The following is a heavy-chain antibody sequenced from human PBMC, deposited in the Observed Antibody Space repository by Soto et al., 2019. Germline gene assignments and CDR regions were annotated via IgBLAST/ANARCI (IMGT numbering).Heavy chain of an antibody. CDR3: ASTIYDCWSGHNWFDP. V-gene: IGHV4-59*08. Sequence: SETLSLTCTVSGGSISIYYWSWIRQPPGKGLEWIGYIYYSGSTNYNPSLKSRVTISVDTSKNQFSLKLSSVTAADTAVYYCASTIYDCWSGHNWFDPWGQGTLVTVSS. CDR1: GGSISIYY. D-gene: IGHD3-3*01. J-gene: IGHJ5*02. CDR2: IYYSGST.